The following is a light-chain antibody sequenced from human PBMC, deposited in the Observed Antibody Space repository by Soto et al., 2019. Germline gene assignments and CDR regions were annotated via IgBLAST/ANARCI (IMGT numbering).Light chain of an antibody. CDR3: QQRRT. V-gene: IGKV3-11*01. Sequence: EIVITQSPATLSVSPGARATLSCRASQSVSSNLAWYQQKPGQAPRLLIYGASNRATGIPARFSGSGSGTDFTLPIRSLDPEDFAVYYCQQRRTVGQGTKGEI. CDR2: GAS. J-gene: IGKJ1*01. CDR1: QSVSSN.